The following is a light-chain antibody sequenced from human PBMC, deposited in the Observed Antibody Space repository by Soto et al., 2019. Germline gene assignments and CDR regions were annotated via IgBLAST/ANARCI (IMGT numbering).Light chain of an antibody. CDR1: QTVRSKF. CDR2: GAS. Sequence: EIVLTQSPGTLSLSPGERATLSCRASQTVRSKFLAWYQQKPGQAPRLLIYGASSTATGIPDRFSGSGSGTDFTLTISRLEAADFAVYYCQQYGSSPFTFGPGTKVDSK. V-gene: IGKV3-20*01. CDR3: QQYGSSPFT. J-gene: IGKJ3*01.